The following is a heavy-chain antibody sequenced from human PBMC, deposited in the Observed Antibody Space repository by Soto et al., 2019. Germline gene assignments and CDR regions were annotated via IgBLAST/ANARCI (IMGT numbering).Heavy chain of an antibody. CDR3: ASAAVTGTAGLDF. CDR1: GYTFSGFY. D-gene: IGHD6-19*01. Sequence: ASVKVSCKASGYTFSGFYMHWVRQAPGQGLEWMGWINPNSGGTKSAEKFQGRVTMTRDTSISTAYMELSRLTSDDTAVYYCASAAVTGTAGLDFWGQGTQVTVYS. V-gene: IGHV1-2*02. CDR2: INPNSGGT. J-gene: IGHJ4*02.